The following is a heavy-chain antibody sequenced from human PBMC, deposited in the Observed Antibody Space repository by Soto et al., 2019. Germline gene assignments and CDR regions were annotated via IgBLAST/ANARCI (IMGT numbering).Heavy chain of an antibody. Sequence: EVQLLESGGGLVQPGGSLRLSCAASGFTFSSYAMSWVRQAPGTGLEWVSVISCSGGSTYYADSVNGRFTISRDNSKNTLYLQMNSLRAEDTAVYYCAKGLWQQLSMGGQGTLVTVSS. D-gene: IGHD6-13*01. J-gene: IGHJ4*02. CDR1: GFTFSSYA. V-gene: IGHV3-23*01. CDR2: ISCSGGST. CDR3: AKGLWQQLSM.